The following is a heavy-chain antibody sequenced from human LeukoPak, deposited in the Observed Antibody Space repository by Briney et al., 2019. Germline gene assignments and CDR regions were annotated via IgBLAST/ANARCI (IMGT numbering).Heavy chain of an antibody. J-gene: IGHJ3*02. CDR3: ARDIAARPGGAFDI. CDR1: GYTFTGYY. Sequence: ASVKVSCKASGYTFTGYYMHWVRQAPGQGLEWMGRIIPILGIANYAQKFQGRVTITADKSTSTAYMELSSLRSEDTAVYYCARDIAARPGGAFDIWGQGTMVTVSS. CDR2: IIPILGIA. D-gene: IGHD6-6*01. V-gene: IGHV1-69*04.